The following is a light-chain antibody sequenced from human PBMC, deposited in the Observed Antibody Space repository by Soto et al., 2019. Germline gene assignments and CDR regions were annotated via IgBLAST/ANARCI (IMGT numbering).Light chain of an antibody. CDR3: QQYYSRPHT. CDR1: QSISSW. Sequence: DIQMTQSPSTLSASVGDRVTITCRASQSISSWLAWYQQKPGKAPKLLIYDASSLESGVPSRFSGSGSGTEFTLTISNLQAEDVAVYYCQQYYSRPHTFGQGTKVEIK. CDR2: DAS. J-gene: IGKJ2*01. V-gene: IGKV1-5*01.